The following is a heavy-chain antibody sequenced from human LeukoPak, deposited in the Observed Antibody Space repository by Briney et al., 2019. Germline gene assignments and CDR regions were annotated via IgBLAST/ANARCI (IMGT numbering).Heavy chain of an antibody. J-gene: IGHJ5*02. V-gene: IGHV4-39*01. CDR2: VHHSGST. CDR3: ARRSTVAGRGRFDP. Sequence: SETLSLTCTVSGGSIRSTSYYWGWIRQPPGKGLEWLGSVHHSGSTYDNPSLKGRVTIPVDTSKNQFSLKLISVTAADTAVYYCARRSTVAGRGRFDPWGQGTLVTVSS. D-gene: IGHD6-19*01. CDR1: GGSIRSTSYY.